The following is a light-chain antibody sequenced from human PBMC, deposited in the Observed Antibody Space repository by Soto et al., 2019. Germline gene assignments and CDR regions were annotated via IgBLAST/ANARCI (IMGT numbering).Light chain of an antibody. J-gene: IGKJ1*01. Sequence: EIVMTQSPGTLSVSPGERATLSCRASQSVSSNLAWYQQKPGQAPRLLIYGASTRATGIPARFSGSGSGTDFTLTISSQQAEDLAVYYCQQYHTWWTFGQGTKVEIK. CDR2: GAS. CDR3: QQYHTWWT. CDR1: QSVSSN. V-gene: IGKV3-15*01.